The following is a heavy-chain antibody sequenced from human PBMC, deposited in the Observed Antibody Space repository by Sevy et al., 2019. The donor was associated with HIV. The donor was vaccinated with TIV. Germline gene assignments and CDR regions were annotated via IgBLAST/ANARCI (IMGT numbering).Heavy chain of an antibody. J-gene: IGHJ4*02. CDR3: ARDLGVRALDY. Sequence: GGSLRLSCAASGFTFSSYAMHWVRQAPGKGLEWVAVISYDGSNKYYADSVKGRFTISRDNSKNTLYLQMNSLRAEDTAVYYYARDLGVRALDYWGQGTLVTVSS. V-gene: IGHV3-30*04. CDR2: ISYDGSNK. CDR1: GFTFSSYA. D-gene: IGHD3-16*01.